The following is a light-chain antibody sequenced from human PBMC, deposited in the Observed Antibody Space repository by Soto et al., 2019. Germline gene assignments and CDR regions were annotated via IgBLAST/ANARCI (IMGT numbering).Light chain of an antibody. J-gene: IGKJ4*01. CDR3: QPRSIWPLLT. Sequence: EIVLTQSPATLSLSPGERATLSCRATQSITTSLAWYQQKPGQPPRRLIYDASNRATGIPARFSGSGSGTDFTLTISSLDSEDFAVYYCQPRSIWPLLTFGGGTKVEIK. CDR2: DAS. V-gene: IGKV3-11*01. CDR1: QSITTS.